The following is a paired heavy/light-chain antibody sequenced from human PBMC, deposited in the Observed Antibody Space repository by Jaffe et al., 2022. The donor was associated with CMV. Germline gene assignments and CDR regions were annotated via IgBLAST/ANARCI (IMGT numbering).Light chain of an antibody. J-gene: IGKJ4*01. CDR3: QQLNSPLT. Sequence: DIQLTQSPSFLSASVGDRVTITCRTSQGISNYLAWYQQKPGRAPQLLIYAASTLQSGVPSRFSGSGSATEFTLTISSLRPEDFATYYCQQLNSPLTFGGGTKVEIK. CDR2: AAS. V-gene: IGKV1-9*01. CDR1: QGISNY.
Heavy chain of an antibody. CDR1: GFPFDKYC. Sequence: EVQVVESGGGLVQPGGSLRLSCAASGFPFDKYCMSWVRQAPGKGLEWVANIKADGSEKTYADSVKGRFTISRDNAKTSLYLQMNSLKAEDTAVYYCVRVPYSSGWYPVMYYGMDAWGQGTTVTVSS. V-gene: IGHV3-7*01. D-gene: IGHD6-19*01. CDR3: VRVPYSSGWYPVMYYGMDA. CDR2: IKADGSEK. J-gene: IGHJ6*02.